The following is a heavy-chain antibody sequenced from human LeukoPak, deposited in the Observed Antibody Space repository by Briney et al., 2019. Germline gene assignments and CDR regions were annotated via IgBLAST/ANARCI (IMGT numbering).Heavy chain of an antibody. CDR1: GYTFTSYG. CDR2: ISAYNGNT. CDR3: ARVDDSSGYSYYFDY. Sequence: ASVKVSCKASGYTFTSYGISWVRQAPGQGLEWMEWISAYNGNTNYAQKLQGRVTMTTDTSTSTAYMELRSLRSDDTAVYYCARVDDSSGYSYYFDYWGQGTLVTVSP. J-gene: IGHJ4*02. D-gene: IGHD3-22*01. V-gene: IGHV1-18*01.